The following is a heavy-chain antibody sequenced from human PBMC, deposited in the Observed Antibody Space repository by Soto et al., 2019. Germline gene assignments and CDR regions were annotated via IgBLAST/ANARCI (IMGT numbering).Heavy chain of an antibody. D-gene: IGHD6-19*01. J-gene: IGHJ5*02. CDR2: ISDNGAHT. CDR1: GFTFSSYA. V-gene: IGHV3-23*01. CDR3: AKDPGWYDVRNWFDP. Sequence: GGSLRLPCEVSGFTFSSYAISWLRPAPGKGLEWVSAISDNGAHTNYIDSVKGRFTISRDNSKNTVNLEMNSLRAEDTAIYYCAKDPGWYDVRNWFDPWGQGTLVTVSS.